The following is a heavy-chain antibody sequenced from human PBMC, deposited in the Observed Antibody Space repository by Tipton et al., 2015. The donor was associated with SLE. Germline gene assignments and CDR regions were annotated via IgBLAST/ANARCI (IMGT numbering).Heavy chain of an antibody. Sequence: TLSLTCAVYGGSISSHYWSWIRQPPGKGLEWIGYIYYSGSTNYNTSLKSRVTISVDTSKNQFSLKLSSVTAADTAVYYCARGGGNWGFAFDIWGQGTMVTVSS. J-gene: IGHJ3*02. D-gene: IGHD7-27*01. CDR2: IYYSGST. CDR1: GGSISSHY. V-gene: IGHV4-59*11. CDR3: ARGGGNWGFAFDI.